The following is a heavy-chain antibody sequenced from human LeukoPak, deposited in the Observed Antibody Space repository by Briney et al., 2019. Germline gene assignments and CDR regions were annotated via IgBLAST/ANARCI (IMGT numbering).Heavy chain of an antibody. CDR3: AQNGQSGFSFDP. J-gene: IGHJ5*02. Sequence: PSETLSLTCAVSGGSISSSNWWSWVRQPPGKGLEWIGEGSDVGGTKYNPSFKSRVTISADTSKNQFSLKLSSVTAADTAVYYCAQNGQSGFSFDPWGQGTLVTVSS. CDR2: GSDVGGT. CDR1: GGSISSSNW. V-gene: IGHV4-4*02. D-gene: IGHD2-8*01.